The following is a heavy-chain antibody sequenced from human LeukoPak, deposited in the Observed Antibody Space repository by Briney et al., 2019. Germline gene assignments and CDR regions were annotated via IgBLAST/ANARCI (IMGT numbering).Heavy chain of an antibody. Sequence: PGGSLRLSCAASGFSFSSYNMHWVRQAPGKGLEWVSGIGTAGDTYYPDSVKGRFTISTDNASNSLYLQMHSLTAGDTAVYYCARVVKDAIGWYHFHPWGQGSLVTVSS. D-gene: IGHD6-19*01. J-gene: IGHJ5*02. V-gene: IGHV3-13*01. CDR1: GFSFSSYN. CDR2: IGTAGDT. CDR3: ARVVKDAIGWYHFHP.